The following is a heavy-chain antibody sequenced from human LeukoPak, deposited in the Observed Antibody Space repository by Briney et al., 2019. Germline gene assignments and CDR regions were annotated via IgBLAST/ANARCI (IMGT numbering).Heavy chain of an antibody. V-gene: IGHV3-23*01. CDR1: GFTFSRNA. Sequence: GGSLRLSCAASGFTFSRNAMNWVRQAPGKGLEWVSGISSSEGGTYYADSVKGRFTISRDNSKNTLYLQMNSLRAEDTAVYYCANGDTMVRGVIIHFDYWGQGTLVTVPS. D-gene: IGHD3-10*01. CDR2: ISSSEGGT. CDR3: ANGDTMVRGVIIHFDY. J-gene: IGHJ4*02.